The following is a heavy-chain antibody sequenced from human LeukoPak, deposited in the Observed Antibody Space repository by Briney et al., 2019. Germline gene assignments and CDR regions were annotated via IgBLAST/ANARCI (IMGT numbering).Heavy chain of an antibody. D-gene: IGHD5-18*01. V-gene: IGHV1-69*05. CDR1: GGTFSSYA. Sequence: ASVKVSCKASGGTFSSYAISWVRQAPGQGLEWMGGIIPIFGTANYAQKFQGRVTITTDESTSTAYMELSSLRSEDTAVYYRARDRGYSYGGSLAYYYMDVWGKGTTVTVSS. J-gene: IGHJ6*03. CDR2: IIPIFGTA. CDR3: ARDRGYSYGGSLAYYYMDV.